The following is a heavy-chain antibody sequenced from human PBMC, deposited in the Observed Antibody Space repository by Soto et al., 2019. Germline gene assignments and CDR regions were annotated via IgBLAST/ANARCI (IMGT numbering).Heavy chain of an antibody. CDR1: GGSFSGYY. D-gene: IGHD5-12*01. CDR3: ARGRSGYESYFDY. J-gene: IGHJ4*02. Sequence: SETLSLTCAVYGGSFSGYYWSWIRQPPGKGLEWIGEINHSGSTNYNPSLKSRVTISVDTSKNQFSLKLSSVTAADTAVYYCARGRSGYESYFDYWGQGTLVTVS. V-gene: IGHV4-34*01. CDR2: INHSGST.